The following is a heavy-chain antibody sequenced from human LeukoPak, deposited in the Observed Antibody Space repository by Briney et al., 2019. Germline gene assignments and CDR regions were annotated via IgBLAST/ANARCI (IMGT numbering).Heavy chain of an antibody. D-gene: IGHD1-26*01. J-gene: IGHJ3*02. Sequence: ASVKVSCKASGGPFSSYAISWVRQAPGQGLEWTGRIIPIFGTANYAQKFQGRVTITTDESTSTAYMELSSLRSEDTAVYYCARGSGSYYFAFDIWGQGTMVTVSS. CDR2: IIPIFGTA. CDR1: GGPFSSYA. V-gene: IGHV1-69*05. CDR3: ARGSGSYYFAFDI.